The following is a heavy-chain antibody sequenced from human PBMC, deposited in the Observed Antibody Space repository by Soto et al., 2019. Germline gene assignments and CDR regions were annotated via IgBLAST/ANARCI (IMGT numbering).Heavy chain of an antibody. CDR2: MNPNSGNT. CDR3: ARGRVGATVDYFAY. V-gene: IGHV1-8*01. Sequence: QVQLVQSGAEVKKPGASVKVSCKAAGYTFTSYDINWVRQATGQGLEWMGWMNPNSGNTGYAQKFQGRVTMTRNTSISTAYMEMSSLRSEDTAVYYCARGRVGATVDYFAYWGQGTLVTVSS. CDR1: GYTFTSYD. J-gene: IGHJ4*02. D-gene: IGHD1-26*01.